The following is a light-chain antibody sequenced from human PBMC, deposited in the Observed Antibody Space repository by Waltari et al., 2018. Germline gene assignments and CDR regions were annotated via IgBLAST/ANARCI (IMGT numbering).Light chain of an antibody. CDR1: QSVGRT. CDR3: KKYGTLPAT. V-gene: IGKV3-20*01. J-gene: IGKJ1*01. CDR2: DAS. Sequence: EILLTQSPGTLSLSPGERATLSCRASQSVGRTLAWYQQRPGQAPRLLIYDASSRATGIPDRFSGSGSGTDFSLTISRLEPEDFALYYCKKYGTLPATFGQGTKVEMK.